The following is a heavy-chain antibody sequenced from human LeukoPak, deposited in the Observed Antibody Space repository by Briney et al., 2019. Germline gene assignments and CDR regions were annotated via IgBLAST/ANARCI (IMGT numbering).Heavy chain of an antibody. D-gene: IGHD6-6*01. CDR3: ARYGLVEFRNAFQY. V-gene: IGHV4-61*01. J-gene: IGHJ1*01. Sequence: PSETLSLTCSVSGASTTTTNFWSTWIRQSPGRGLEWIGYIHDRGSDKYNPALESRATLSVDTSKNQFSLKLNSVTAADTAVYYCARYGLVEFRNAFQYWGQGILVSVSS. CDR1: GASTTTTNFW. CDR2: IHDRGSD.